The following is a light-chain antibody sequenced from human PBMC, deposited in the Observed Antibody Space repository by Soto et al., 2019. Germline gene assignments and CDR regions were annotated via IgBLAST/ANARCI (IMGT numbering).Light chain of an antibody. Sequence: QSALTQPASVSGSPGQSITISCTGTSSDVGGYNYVSWYQQHPGKAPKLMIYDVSNRPSGVSNRISGSKSGNTASLTVSGLQAEDEADYYCSSYTSGSTIFGTGTKVTVL. V-gene: IGLV2-14*01. J-gene: IGLJ1*01. CDR1: SSDVGGYNY. CDR3: SSYTSGSTI. CDR2: DVS.